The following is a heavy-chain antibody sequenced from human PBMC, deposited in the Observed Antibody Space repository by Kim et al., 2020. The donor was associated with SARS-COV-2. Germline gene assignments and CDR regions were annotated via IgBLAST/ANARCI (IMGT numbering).Heavy chain of an antibody. CDR3: ARDLRWGPYYYDSSGYRNDAFDI. J-gene: IGHJ3*02. Sequence: SETLSLTCTVSGGSISSSSYYWGWIRQPPGKGLEWIGSIYYSGSTYYNPSLKSRVTISVDTSKNQFSLKLSSVTAADTAVYYCARDLRWGPYYYDSSGYRNDAFDIWGQGTMVTVSS. V-gene: IGHV4-39*07. D-gene: IGHD3-22*01. CDR2: IYYSGST. CDR1: GGSISSSSYY.